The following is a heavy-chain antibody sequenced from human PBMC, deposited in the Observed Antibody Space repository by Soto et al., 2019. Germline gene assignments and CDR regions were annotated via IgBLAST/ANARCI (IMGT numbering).Heavy chain of an antibody. J-gene: IGHJ4*02. CDR3: ASEADYDITGYQPLGY. V-gene: IGHV4-30-4*01. Sequence: SETLSLTCTVSGASINSGDHYWSWIRQPPGKGLEWIGYIYYSGSTYYNPSLKSRVTISVDTSKNQFSLKLRSVTAADTALYYCASEADYDITGYQPLGYWGLGHLVT. D-gene: IGHD3-22*01. CDR2: IYYSGST. CDR1: GASINSGDHY.